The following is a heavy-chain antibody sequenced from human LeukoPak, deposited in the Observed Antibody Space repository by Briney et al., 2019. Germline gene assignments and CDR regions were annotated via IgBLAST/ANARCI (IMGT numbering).Heavy chain of an antibody. CDR3: TSLRSYGSNSALDY. V-gene: IGHV3-7*01. CDR1: GFTFRSYW. D-gene: IGHD4-23*01. Sequence: PGGSLRLSWVAAGFTFRSYWMSWVRQAPGQGLQWLANIKQDGSEKYDVDSVKGRFTISRDNAKNSLYLQMNSLRAEDTAVYYCTSLRSYGSNSALDYWGQGTLVTVSS. J-gene: IGHJ4*02. CDR2: IKQDGSEK.